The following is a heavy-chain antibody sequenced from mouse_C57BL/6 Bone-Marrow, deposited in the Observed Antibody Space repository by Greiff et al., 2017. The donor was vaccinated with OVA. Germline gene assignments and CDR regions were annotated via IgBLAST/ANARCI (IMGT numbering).Heavy chain of an antibody. J-gene: IGHJ3*01. V-gene: IGHV1-50*01. CDR2: IDPSDSYT. CDR3: AHSSGYY. D-gene: IGHD3-2*02. CDR1: GYTFTSYW. Sequence: QVQLQQPGAELVKPGASVKLSCKASGYTFTSYWMQWVKQRPGQGLEWIGEIDPSDSYTNYNQKFKGKATLTVDTSSSTAYMQLSSLPSEDSAVYYCAHSSGYYWGQGTLVTVSA.